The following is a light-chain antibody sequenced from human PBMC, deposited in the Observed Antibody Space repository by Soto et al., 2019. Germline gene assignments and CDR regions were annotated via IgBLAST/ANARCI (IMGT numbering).Light chain of an antibody. Sequence: QSVLTQPPSVSAAPGQKVTISCSGSSSNIRNNYVSWYQQLPGTAPKLLIYDNNKRPSGIPDRFSGSKSGTSATLGITGLQTGDEPDYYCGTWDSSLSAYVFGTGTKVTVL. J-gene: IGLJ1*01. CDR2: DNN. CDR3: GTWDSSLSAYV. CDR1: SSNIRNNY. V-gene: IGLV1-51*01.